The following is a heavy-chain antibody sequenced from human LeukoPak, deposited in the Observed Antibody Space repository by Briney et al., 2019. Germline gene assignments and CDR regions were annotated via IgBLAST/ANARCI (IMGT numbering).Heavy chain of an antibody. V-gene: IGHV4-38-2*01. D-gene: IGHD3-9*01. CDR3: ARQLRYFDWPKPLDV. J-gene: IGHJ6*04. Sequence: SETLSLTCAVSGYSISSGYYWGWIRQPPGKGLAWIGSIYHSGSTYYNPSLKSRVTISADTSKNQYSLKLSSVTAADTAVYYCARQLRYFDWPKPLDVWGKGTTVTVSS. CDR1: GYSISSGYY. CDR2: IYHSGST.